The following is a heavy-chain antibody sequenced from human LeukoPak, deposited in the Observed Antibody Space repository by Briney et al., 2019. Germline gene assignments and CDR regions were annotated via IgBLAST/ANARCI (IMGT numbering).Heavy chain of an antibody. CDR1: GYTFTSYD. V-gene: IGHV1-8*01. CDR2: MNPNSGNT. Sequence: ASVKVSCKASGYTFTSYDINWVRQATGQGLEWMGWMNPNSGNTGYAQKFQGRVTMTRNTSISTAYMELSSLRSEDTAVYYCARSRNYYDSSGYPRALDYWGQGTLVTVSS. CDR3: ARSRNYYDSSGYPRALDY. D-gene: IGHD3-22*01. J-gene: IGHJ4*02.